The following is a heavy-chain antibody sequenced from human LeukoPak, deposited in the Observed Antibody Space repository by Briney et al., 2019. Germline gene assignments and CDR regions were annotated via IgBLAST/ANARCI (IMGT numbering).Heavy chain of an antibody. Sequence: GGSLRLSCAASGFTFSSYSMNWVRQAPGTGLEWVSSISSSSSYIYYADSVKGRFTISRDNAKNSLYLQMNSLRAEDTAVYYCARVLAGDGYDYWGQGTLVTVSS. J-gene: IGHJ4*02. CDR3: ARVLAGDGYDY. CDR2: ISSSSSYI. D-gene: IGHD5-24*01. CDR1: GFTFSSYS. V-gene: IGHV3-21*01.